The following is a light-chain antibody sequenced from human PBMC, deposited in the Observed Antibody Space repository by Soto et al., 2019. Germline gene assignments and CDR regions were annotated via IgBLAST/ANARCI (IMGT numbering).Light chain of an antibody. CDR1: HSISSS. CDR2: RAS. Sequence: DMQMTQSPSTLSASVGDRATITCRASHSISSSLAWYQQKPGKAPNLLIYRASSLQSGVPSRFSGSGSGTDFTLTISCLQSEDFATYYCQQYYSYPLTFGGGTKVDIK. V-gene: IGKV1-5*03. CDR3: QQYYSYPLT. J-gene: IGKJ4*01.